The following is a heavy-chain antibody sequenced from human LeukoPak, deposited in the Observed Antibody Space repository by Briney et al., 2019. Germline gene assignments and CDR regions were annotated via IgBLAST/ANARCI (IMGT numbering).Heavy chain of an antibody. V-gene: IGHV3-66*01. D-gene: IGHD3-22*01. Sequence: GGSLRLSCAASGFTVSSKYMSWVRQAPGKGLEWVSIIYSGVSTDSADSVKGRFTISRDNYKNTLYLQMNSLTAEDTAVYYCATGGHYYDSSDYYYAFDYWGQGTLVTVSS. CDR3: ATGGHYYDSSDYYYAFDY. CDR1: GFTVSSKY. J-gene: IGHJ4*02. CDR2: IYSGVST.